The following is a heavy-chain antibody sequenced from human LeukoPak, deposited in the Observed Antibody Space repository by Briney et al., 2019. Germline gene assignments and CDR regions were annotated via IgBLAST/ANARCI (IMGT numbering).Heavy chain of an antibody. J-gene: IGHJ3*02. CDR2: ISDSGGST. CDR1: GFSFSSYG. Sequence: GGSLRLSCAASGFSFSSYGMSWVRQAPGKGLEWVSGISDSGGSTYYADSVKGRFTLSRDNSKNSLYLQMNSLRAEDTALYYCAKDMGTMIVKGDGVPAFDIWGQGTMVTVSS. D-gene: IGHD3-22*01. CDR3: AKDMGTMIVKGDGVPAFDI. V-gene: IGHV3-23*01.